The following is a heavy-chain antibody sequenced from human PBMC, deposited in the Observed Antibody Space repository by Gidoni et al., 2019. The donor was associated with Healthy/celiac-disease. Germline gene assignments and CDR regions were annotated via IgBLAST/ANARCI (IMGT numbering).Heavy chain of an antibody. CDR1: GFTFSSYS. CDR2: MRSSSNYI. J-gene: IGHJ4*02. V-gene: IGHV3-21*01. D-gene: IGHD2-15*01. CDR3: ASDLSDITPLPGY. Sequence: EVQLLESGGGPDKPGGSLRVSCAASGFTFSSYSMKRVRRAPGKGVEWNPSMRSSSNYIYYAGSVKGRFTISRDNAKNSLYLQMNSLGAEDTAVYDCASDLSDITPLPGYWGQGTLVTVSS.